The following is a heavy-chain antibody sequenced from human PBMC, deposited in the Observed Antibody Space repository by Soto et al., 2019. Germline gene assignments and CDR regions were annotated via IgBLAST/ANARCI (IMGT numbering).Heavy chain of an antibody. CDR2: IYPGDSDT. J-gene: IGHJ5*02. CDR3: ARTYYYDSSDYYWWNFDP. CDR1: GYSFTIYC. V-gene: IGHV5-51*01. Sequence: GESLTTCCQGSGYSFTIYCIVWVPQMPGKGLEWMGIIYPGDSDTRYSPSFQGQVTISADKSISTAYLQWSSLKASGTAMYYCARTYYYDSSDYYWWNFDPWGQGTLVPVSS. D-gene: IGHD3-22*01.